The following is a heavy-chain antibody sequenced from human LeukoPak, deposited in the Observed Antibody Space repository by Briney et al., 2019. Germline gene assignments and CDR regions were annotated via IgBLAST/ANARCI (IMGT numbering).Heavy chain of an antibody. J-gene: IGHJ4*02. CDR2: IIPIFGTA. D-gene: IGHD2-2*01. CDR1: GYTFTSYG. V-gene: IGHV1-69*05. CDR3: ARVTAGCSSTSCPAYFDY. Sequence: SVKVSCKASGYTFTSYGISWVRQAPGQGLEWMGGIIPIFGTANYAQKFQGRVTITTDESTSTAYMELSSLRSEDTAVYYCARVTAGCSSTSCPAYFDYWGQGTLVTVSS.